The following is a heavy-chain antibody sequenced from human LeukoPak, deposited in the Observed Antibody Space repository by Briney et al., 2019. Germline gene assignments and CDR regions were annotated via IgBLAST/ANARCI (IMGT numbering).Heavy chain of an antibody. J-gene: IGHJ3*02. V-gene: IGHV1-2*02. D-gene: IGHD3-9*01. CDR1: GYTFTGYY. Sequence: AALVKVSCKASGYTFTGYYLHWVRQAPGQGLEWMGWINPNSSGTNYAQKFQGSVTMTRDTSISTAYMELSRLRFDDTAVYYCAGSIRYFDWLFAFDIWGQGTMVTVSS. CDR3: AGSIRYFDWLFAFDI. CDR2: INPNSSGT.